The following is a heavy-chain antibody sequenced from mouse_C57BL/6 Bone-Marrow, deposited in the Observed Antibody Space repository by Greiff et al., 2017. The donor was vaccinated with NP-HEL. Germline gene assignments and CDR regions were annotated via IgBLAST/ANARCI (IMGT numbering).Heavy chain of an antibody. CDR3: TLIYDGYLFAY. CDR1: GFNIKDDY. Sequence: VQLQQSGAELVRPGASVKLSCTASGFNIKDDYMHWVKQRPEQGLEWIGWIDPENGDTEYASKFQGKATITADTSSNTAYLQLSSLTSEDTAVYYCTLIYDGYLFAYWGQGTLVTVSA. J-gene: IGHJ3*01. D-gene: IGHD2-3*01. V-gene: IGHV14-4*01. CDR2: IDPENGDT.